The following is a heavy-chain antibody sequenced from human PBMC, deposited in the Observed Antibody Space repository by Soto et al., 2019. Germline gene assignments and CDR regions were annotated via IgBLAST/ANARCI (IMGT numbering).Heavy chain of an antibody. CDR3: ARGPYDSSGLPDY. D-gene: IGHD3-22*01. CDR1: GFTFSSYG. V-gene: IGHV3-33*01. CDR2: IWYDGSNK. Sequence: PGGSLRLSCAASGFTFSSYGMHWVRQAPGKGLEWVAVIWYDGSNKYYADSVKGRFTISRDNSKNTLYLQMNSLRAEDTAVYYCARGPYDSSGLPDYWGQGTLVTVS. J-gene: IGHJ4*02.